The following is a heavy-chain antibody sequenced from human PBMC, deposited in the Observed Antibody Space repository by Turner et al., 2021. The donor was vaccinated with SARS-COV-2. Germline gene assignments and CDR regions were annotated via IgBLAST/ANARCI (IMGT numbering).Heavy chain of an antibody. J-gene: IGHJ4*02. D-gene: IGHD6-19*01. V-gene: IGHV3-9*01. CDR1: GFTFDDYA. CDR2: ISWNSDNI. CDR3: ARDQGAVTGAYDY. Sequence: EVQLVESGGGLVQPGRSLRLSCAASGFTFDDYAMHWVRQAPGKGLEWVSGISWNSDNIGYADSVKGRFTISRDNAKNSLYLQMNSLRAEDTAVYYCARDQGAVTGAYDYWGQGTLVTVSS.